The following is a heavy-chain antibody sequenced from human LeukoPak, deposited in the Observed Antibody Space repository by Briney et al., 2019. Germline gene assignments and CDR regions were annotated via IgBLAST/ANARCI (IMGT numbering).Heavy chain of an antibody. CDR3: ARDLGDGARGVNGGYFDY. V-gene: IGHV1-69*13. J-gene: IGHJ4*02. D-gene: IGHD3-10*01. CDR1: SYTFTSYG. CDR2: IIPIFGTA. Sequence: GASVKVSCKASSYTFTSYGISWVRQAPGQGLEWMGGIIPIFGTANYAQKFQGRVTITADESTSTAYMELSSLRSEDTAVYYCARDLGDGARGVNGGYFDYWGQGTLVTVSS.